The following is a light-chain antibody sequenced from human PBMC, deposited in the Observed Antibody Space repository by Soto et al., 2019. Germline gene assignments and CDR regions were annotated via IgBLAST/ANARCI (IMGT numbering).Light chain of an antibody. CDR3: CSYAGSYTWV. CDR1: SSNIGAGFD. Sequence: QSVLTQPPSVSGAPGQRVAISCTGTSSNIGAGFDVHWYQQIPGTAPKLMIYDVSKRPSGVPNRFSGSKSGNTASLTISGLQAEDEADYYCCSYAGSYTWVFGTGTKVTVL. CDR2: DVS. V-gene: IGLV1-40*01. J-gene: IGLJ1*01.